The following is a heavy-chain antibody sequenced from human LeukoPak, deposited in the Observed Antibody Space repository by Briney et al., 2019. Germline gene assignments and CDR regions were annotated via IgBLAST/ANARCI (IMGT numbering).Heavy chain of an antibody. D-gene: IGHD6-19*01. J-gene: IGHJ4*02. CDR1: GDSVSSNSAT. CDR2: TYYRSKWYY. Sequence: SQTLSLTCAISGDSVSSNSATWNWIRQSPSRGLEWLGRTYYRSKWYYDYAVSVKSRVTIIPDTSRDQFSLQLNSVTPEDTAMYYCARREAGFDYWGQGTLVTVSS. V-gene: IGHV6-1*01. CDR3: ARREAGFDY.